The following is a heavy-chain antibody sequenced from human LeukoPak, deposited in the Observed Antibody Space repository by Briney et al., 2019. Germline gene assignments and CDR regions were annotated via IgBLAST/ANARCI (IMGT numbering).Heavy chain of an antibody. J-gene: IGHJ6*04. CDR1: GFTLCSFG. CDR3: AKYVGWFGESYGMDV. Sequence: GGFLRLSRAASGFTLCSFGMSWVRQGPGEGVGGVSAISGSGGSTYYADSVKGRFTISRDNSKNTLYLQMNSLRAEDTAVYYCAKYVGWFGESYGMDVWGKGTTVTV. D-gene: IGHD3-10*01. V-gene: IGHV3-23*01. CDR2: ISGSGGST.